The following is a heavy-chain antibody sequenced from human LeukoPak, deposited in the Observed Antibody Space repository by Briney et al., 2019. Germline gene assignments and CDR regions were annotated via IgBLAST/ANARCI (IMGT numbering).Heavy chain of an antibody. CDR1: GFTFSSYA. CDR3: ARSWSSGYYFDF. CDR2: INQDGSDK. D-gene: IGHD3-22*01. Sequence: GGSLRLSCAASGFTFSSYAMSWVRQAPGKGLEWVANINQDGSDKTILDSVKGRFTISRDNAKNSLYLQMNSLRAEDTAVYYCARSWSSGYYFDFWGQGTLVTVSS. J-gene: IGHJ4*02. V-gene: IGHV3-7*01.